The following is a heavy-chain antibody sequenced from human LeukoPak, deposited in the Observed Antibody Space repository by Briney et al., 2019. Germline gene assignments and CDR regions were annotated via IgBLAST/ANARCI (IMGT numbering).Heavy chain of an antibody. CDR3: AKDGGGGTMIVVVQYYFDY. CDR2: ISWNSGSI. Sequence: GRSLRLSCAASGFTFDDYAMHWVRQAPGKGLEWVSGISWNSGSIGYADSVKGRFTISRDNAKNSLYLQMNSLRAEDTALYYCAKDGGGGTMIVVVQYYFDYWGQGTLVTVSS. CDR1: GFTFDDYA. J-gene: IGHJ4*02. D-gene: IGHD3-22*01. V-gene: IGHV3-9*01.